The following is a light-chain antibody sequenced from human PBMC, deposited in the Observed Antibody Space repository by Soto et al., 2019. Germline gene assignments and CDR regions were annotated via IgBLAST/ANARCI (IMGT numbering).Light chain of an antibody. V-gene: IGKV1-33*01. CDR2: DAF. Sequence: DIQMTQSPSSLSASVGDRVTITCQASHDITRYLNCYQHKPGKAPKLLIYDAFILEAGVPSRFSGSGSGTDFPFTISSLQPEDVATYYCQKCDYLPIFGPGTTVDFK. CDR1: HDITRY. J-gene: IGKJ3*01. CDR3: QKCDYLPI.